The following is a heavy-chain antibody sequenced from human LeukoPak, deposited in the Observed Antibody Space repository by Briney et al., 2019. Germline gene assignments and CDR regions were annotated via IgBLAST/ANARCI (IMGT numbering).Heavy chain of an antibody. CDR3: AKIITYYYGSGSPLIDAFDI. CDR2: ISGSGGST. V-gene: IGHV3-23*01. J-gene: IGHJ3*02. CDR1: GFTFSSYA. D-gene: IGHD3-10*01. Sequence: GGSLRLSCAASGFTFSSYAMSWVRQAPGKGLEWVSAISGSGGSTYYADSVKGRFTISRDNSKNTLYLQMNSLRAEDTAVYYCAKIITYYYGSGSPLIDAFDIWGQGTMVTVSS.